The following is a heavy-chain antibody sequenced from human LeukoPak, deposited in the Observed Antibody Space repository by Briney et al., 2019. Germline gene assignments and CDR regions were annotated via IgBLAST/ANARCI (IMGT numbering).Heavy chain of an antibody. Sequence: PSETLSLTCTVSGGSISSSSYYWGWIRQPPGKGLEWIGSIYYSGSTYYNPSLKSRVTISVDTSKNQFSLKLSSVTAADTAVYYCAGRVEEYDSSGYYYDAFDIWGQGTMVTVSS. J-gene: IGHJ3*02. CDR2: IYYSGST. CDR3: AGRVEEYDSSGYYYDAFDI. D-gene: IGHD3-22*01. CDR1: GGSISSSSYY. V-gene: IGHV4-39*01.